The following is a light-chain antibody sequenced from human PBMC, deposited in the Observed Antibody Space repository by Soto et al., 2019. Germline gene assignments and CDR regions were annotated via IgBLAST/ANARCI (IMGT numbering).Light chain of an antibody. CDR2: DVS. CDR3: QQYGSSPT. Sequence: EIVLTQSPGTLSLSPGERATLSCRSSQSVSGSYLAWYQHKPGQAPRLLIYDVSSRGTGIPDRFSGSGSGTDFTLTISRLEPADFAVYYCQQYGSSPTFGRGTKVEIK. CDR1: QSVSGSY. V-gene: IGKV3-20*01. J-gene: IGKJ1*01.